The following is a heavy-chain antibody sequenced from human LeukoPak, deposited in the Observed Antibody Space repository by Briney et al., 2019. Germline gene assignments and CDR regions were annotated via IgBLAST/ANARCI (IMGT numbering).Heavy chain of an antibody. CDR3: ARVMSIAAAGLDY. J-gene: IGHJ4*02. CDR2: IIPIFGTA. Sequence: GASVKVSCKASGGTYISYAISWVRQAPGQGLEWMGGIIPIFGTANYAQKFQGRVTITADESTSTAYMELSSLRSEDTAVYYCARVMSIAAAGLDYWGQGTLVTVSS. V-gene: IGHV1-69*13. CDR1: GGTYISYA. D-gene: IGHD6-13*01.